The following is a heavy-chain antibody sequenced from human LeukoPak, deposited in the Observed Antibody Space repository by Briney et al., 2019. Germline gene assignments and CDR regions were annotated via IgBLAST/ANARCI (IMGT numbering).Heavy chain of an antibody. CDR2: ISNSGST. V-gene: IGHV4-31*03. J-gene: IGHJ4*02. CDR1: GGSISSGGYY. D-gene: IGHD2-2*01. CDR3: TTSAEGSTSFEH. Sequence: SQTLSLTCTVSGGSISSGGYYWSWIRQDPGKGLEYIGYISNSGSTYYNPSLKSRVIISVDMSENQFSLKLSSVTAAGTAVYYCTTSAEGSTSFEHWGQGTLVTVSS.